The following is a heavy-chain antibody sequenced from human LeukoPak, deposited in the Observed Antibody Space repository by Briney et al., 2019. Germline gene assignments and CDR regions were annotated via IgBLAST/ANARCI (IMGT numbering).Heavy chain of an antibody. CDR3: ARAGDTGSYNDYYMDV. Sequence: GASVTVSCKASGYSFTSYYMHWVRQAPGQGLEWMGIINPSGGSTSYAQKFQGRLTITRDMSTSTVYMDLSSLRSEDTAVYYCARAGDTGSYNDYYMDVWGKGTTVTVSS. J-gene: IGHJ6*03. V-gene: IGHV1-46*01. CDR2: INPSGGST. D-gene: IGHD1-14*01. CDR1: GYSFTSYY.